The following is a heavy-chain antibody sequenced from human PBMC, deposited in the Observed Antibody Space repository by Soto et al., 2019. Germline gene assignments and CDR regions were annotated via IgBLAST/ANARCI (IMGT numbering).Heavy chain of an antibody. D-gene: IGHD1-26*01. CDR2: ISGSGGST. CDR1: GFTFSSYA. Sequence: GGSLRLSCAASGFTFSSYAMSWVRQAPGKGLEWVSAISGSGGSTYYADSVKGRFTISRDNSKNTLYLQMNSLRAADTAIYYCVKKPLELQMFDYWGQGTLVTVSS. V-gene: IGHV3-23*01. CDR3: VKKPLELQMFDY. J-gene: IGHJ4*02.